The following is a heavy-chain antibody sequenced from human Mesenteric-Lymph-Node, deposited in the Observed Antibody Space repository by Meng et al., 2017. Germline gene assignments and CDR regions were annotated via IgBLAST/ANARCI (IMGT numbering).Heavy chain of an antibody. D-gene: IGHD4-17*01. J-gene: IGHJ6*02. CDR1: GYSFTSYY. CDR3: AREGGSVTTGGKGLNYYYYGMDV. V-gene: IGHV1-18*04. Sequence: ASVKVSCKASGYSFTSYYMHWVRQAPGQGLEWMGWISAYNGNTNYAQKLQGRVTMTRDTSTSTVYMELSSLRSEDTAVYYCAREGGSVTTGGKGLNYYYYGMDVWGQGTTVTVSS. CDR2: ISAYNGNT.